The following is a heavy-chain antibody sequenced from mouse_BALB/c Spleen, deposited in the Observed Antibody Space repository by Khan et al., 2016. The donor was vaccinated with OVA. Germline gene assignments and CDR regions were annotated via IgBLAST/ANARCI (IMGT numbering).Heavy chain of an antibody. Sequence: VHLVESGGGLVQPGGSLKLSCAASGFTFSSYGMSWVRLTPDKRLELVATINSNGGSTYYPASVKGRFTISRDNAKNTLYLQMSSLKSEDTAMYYCARMARTINWGQGTTLTVSS. J-gene: IGHJ2*01. CDR1: GFTFSSYG. CDR3: ARMARTIN. V-gene: IGHV5-6-3*01. CDR2: INSNGGST.